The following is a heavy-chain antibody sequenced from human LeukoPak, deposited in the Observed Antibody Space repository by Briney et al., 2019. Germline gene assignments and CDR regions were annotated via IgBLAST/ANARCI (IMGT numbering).Heavy chain of an antibody. J-gene: IGHJ5*02. CDR2: INWNGGST. CDR1: GFTFDDYG. Sequence: GGSLRLSCAASGFTFDDYGMSWVRQAPGKGLERVSGINWNGGSTGYADSVKGRFTISRDNAKNSLYLQMNSLRDEDTAVYYCGRDGGGDDYYGSGTHPHWFDPWGQGTLVTVSS. V-gene: IGHV3-20*04. CDR3: GRDGGGDDYYGSGTHPHWFDP. D-gene: IGHD3-10*01.